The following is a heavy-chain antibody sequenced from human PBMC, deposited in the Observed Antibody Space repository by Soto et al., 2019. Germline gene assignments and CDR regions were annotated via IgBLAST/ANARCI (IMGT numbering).Heavy chain of an antibody. CDR2: IYWDDDK. Sequence: QITLKESGPPLVKPTQTLTLTCTFSGFSLSTSGVGVGWIRQPPGKALEWLALIYWDDDKRYSPSLKSRLTITKDTSKNQVVLTMTNMDPVDTATYYCARDYYGSGSYSFGRFDPWGQGTLVTVSS. CDR1: GFSLSTSGVG. V-gene: IGHV2-5*02. J-gene: IGHJ5*02. D-gene: IGHD3-10*01. CDR3: ARDYYGSGSYSFGRFDP.